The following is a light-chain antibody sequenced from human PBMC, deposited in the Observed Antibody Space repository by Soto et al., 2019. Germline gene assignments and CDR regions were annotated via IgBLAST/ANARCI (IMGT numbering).Light chain of an antibody. Sequence: EIVLTQSPGTLSLSPGERATLSCRASQSVTSNYLAWHQQKPGQAPRLLIYEAYSRAAGISDRFSGGGSGTDFTLTISRLEPEDFAVYYCQQYGSQPLTFGGGTQVEIK. CDR2: EAY. CDR3: QQYGSQPLT. V-gene: IGKV3-20*01. J-gene: IGKJ4*01. CDR1: QSVTSNY.